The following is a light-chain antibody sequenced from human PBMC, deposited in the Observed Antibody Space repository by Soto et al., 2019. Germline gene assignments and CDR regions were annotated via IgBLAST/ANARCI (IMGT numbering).Light chain of an antibody. CDR1: SSDVGGYNY. Sequence: QSARTQPASVSGSPGQSITISCTGTSSDVGGYNYVSWYQQHPGKAPKLMIYEVSNRPSGVSNRFSGSKSGNTASLTISGLQAEDEADYYCSSYTSSSTPHVVFGGGTKLTVL. V-gene: IGLV2-14*01. CDR2: EVS. CDR3: SSYTSSSTPHVV. J-gene: IGLJ2*01.